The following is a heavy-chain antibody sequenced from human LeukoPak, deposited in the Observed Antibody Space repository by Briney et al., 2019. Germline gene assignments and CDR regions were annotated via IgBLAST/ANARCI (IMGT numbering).Heavy chain of an antibody. D-gene: IGHD3-10*02. CDR3: ARLPRGLFGEFLNFDL. CDR1: GGSLSDTY. CDR2: INHSGDT. Sequence: SETLSLTCTVFGGSLSDTYWSWIRQSPRKGLEWIGDINHSGDTKYNPSLKSPVTISVDTSKNQFSLKLNSVTAADTAVYYCARLPRGLFGEFLNFDLWGQGTPVTVSS. V-gene: IGHV4-34*01. J-gene: IGHJ4*02.